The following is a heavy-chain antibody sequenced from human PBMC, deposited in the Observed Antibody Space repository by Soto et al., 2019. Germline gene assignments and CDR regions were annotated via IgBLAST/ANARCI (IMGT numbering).Heavy chain of an antibody. Sequence: PGWSLRLSCAASGFTFSSYGMHWVRQAPGKGLEWVAVISYDGSNKYYADSVKGRFTISRDNSKNTLYLQMNSLRAEDMAVYYCTKDLGGGFDYWGQGTLVTVSS. D-gene: IGHD2-15*01. CDR3: TKDLGGGFDY. J-gene: IGHJ4*02. V-gene: IGHV3-30*18. CDR2: ISYDGSNK. CDR1: GFTFSSYG.